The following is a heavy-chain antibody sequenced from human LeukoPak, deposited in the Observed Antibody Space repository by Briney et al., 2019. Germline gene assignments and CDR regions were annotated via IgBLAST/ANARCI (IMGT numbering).Heavy chain of an antibody. CDR3: ARDTPHSSSWYVNY. CDR1: GITVSSNY. Sequence: GGSLRLSCAASGITVSSNYMSWVRQAPGKGLECVSVIYRGGSTYYADSVKGRFTISRDNSKNTLYLQMNSLRAEDTAVYYCARDTPHSSSWYVNYWGQGTLVTVSS. V-gene: IGHV3-66*01. D-gene: IGHD6-13*01. CDR2: IYRGGST. J-gene: IGHJ4*02.